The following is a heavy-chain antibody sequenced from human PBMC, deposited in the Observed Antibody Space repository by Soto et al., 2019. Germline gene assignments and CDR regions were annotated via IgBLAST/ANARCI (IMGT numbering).Heavy chain of an antibody. CDR1: GFTFSSYA. V-gene: IGHV3-30-3*01. D-gene: IGHD2-21*02. J-gene: IGHJ4*02. CDR3: SSASLGGDVFDY. Sequence: QVQLVESGGGVVQPGRSLRLSCAASGFTFSSYAMHWVRQAPGKGLEWVAVISYDGSTKYYADSVKGRFTISRENSTNTLYLQMNSLRAEDTAVYYCSSASLGGDVFDYWGKGTVVTVSS. CDR2: ISYDGSTK.